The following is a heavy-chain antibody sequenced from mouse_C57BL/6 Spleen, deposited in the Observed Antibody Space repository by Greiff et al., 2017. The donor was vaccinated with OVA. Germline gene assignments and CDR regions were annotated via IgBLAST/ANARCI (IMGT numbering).Heavy chain of an antibody. V-gene: IGHV1-81*01. D-gene: IGHD2-13*01. CDR2: IYPRSGNT. CDR1: GYTFTSYG. J-gene: IGHJ3*01. CDR3: ARMGDSAWFAY. Sequence: QVQLQQSGAELARPGASVKLSCKASGYTFTSYGISWVKQRTGQGLEWIGEIYPRSGNTYYNEKLKGKATLTADKSSSTAYMELRSLTSEDSAVYFCARMGDSAWFAYWGQGTLVTVSA.